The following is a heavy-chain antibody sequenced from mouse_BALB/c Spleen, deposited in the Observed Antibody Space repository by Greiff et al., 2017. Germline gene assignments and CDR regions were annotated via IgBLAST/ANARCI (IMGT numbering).Heavy chain of an antibody. D-gene: IGHD2-2*01. J-gene: IGHJ3*01. Sequence: EVKLMESGPGLVKPSQSLSLTCSVTGYSITSGYYWNWIRQFPGNKLEWMGYISYDGSNNYNPSLKNRISITRDTSKNQFFLKLNSVTTEDTATYYCARGELYYGYDWFAYWGQGTLVTVSA. CDR1: GYSITSGYY. V-gene: IGHV3-6*02. CDR3: ARGELYYGYDWFAY. CDR2: ISYDGSN.